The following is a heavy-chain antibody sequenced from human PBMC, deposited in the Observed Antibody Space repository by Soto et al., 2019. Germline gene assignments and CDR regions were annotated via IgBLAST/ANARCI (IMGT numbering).Heavy chain of an antibody. Sequence: QVQLQESGPGLVKPSQTLSLTCTVSGGSISSGGYYWSWIRQHPGKGLEWIGYIYYSGSTYYNPSLKSRVTISVDTSKHQFSLKLSSVTAADTAVYYCARDGPDVLRYFDHWFDPWGQGTLVTVSS. J-gene: IGHJ5*02. CDR2: IYYSGST. CDR3: ARDGPDVLRYFDHWFDP. CDR1: GGSISSGGYY. V-gene: IGHV4-31*03. D-gene: IGHD3-9*01.